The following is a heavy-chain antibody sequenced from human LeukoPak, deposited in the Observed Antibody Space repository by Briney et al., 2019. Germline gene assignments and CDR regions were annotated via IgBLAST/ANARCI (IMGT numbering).Heavy chain of an antibody. CDR3: ARAGGIVWSYYYYYMDV. J-gene: IGHJ6*03. D-gene: IGHD3-9*01. V-gene: IGHV3-11*04. CDR2: ISSSGSTI. Sequence: PGGSLRLTCAASGFTFSDYYMSWIRQAPGKGLEWVSYISSSGSTIYYADSVKGRFTISRDNAKNSLYLQMDSLRAEDTAVYYCARAGGIVWSYYYYYMDVWGKGTTVTVSS. CDR1: GFTFSDYY.